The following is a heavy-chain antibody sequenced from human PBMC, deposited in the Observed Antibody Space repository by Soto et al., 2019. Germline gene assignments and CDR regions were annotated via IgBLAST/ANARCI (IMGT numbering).Heavy chain of an antibody. J-gene: IGHJ6*02. Sequence: ASVKVSCKASGGTSSSYAISWVRQAPGQGLEWMGGIIPIFGTANYAQKFQGRVTITADKSTSTAYMELSSLRSEDTAVYYCARAGFLDIVVVAARGDYYYYYGMDVWGQGTTVTVSS. V-gene: IGHV1-69*06. CDR3: ARAGFLDIVVVAARGDYYYYYGMDV. CDR2: IIPIFGTA. CDR1: GGTSSSYA. D-gene: IGHD2-15*01.